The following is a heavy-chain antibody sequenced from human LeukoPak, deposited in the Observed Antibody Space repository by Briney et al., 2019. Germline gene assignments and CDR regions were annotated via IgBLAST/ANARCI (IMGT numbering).Heavy chain of an antibody. J-gene: IGHJ4*02. Sequence: GGSLRLSCAASGFTFSSYTMSWVRQAPGKGLEWVLGINKGGGTYYADAVKGRFTIARDNSKNALYLQMSGLRAEDTAVYYCAKSQSWEDFDYWGQGTLVTVSS. CDR3: AKSQSWEDFDY. CDR2: INKGGGT. V-gene: IGHV3-23*01. D-gene: IGHD6-13*01. CDR1: GFTFSSYT.